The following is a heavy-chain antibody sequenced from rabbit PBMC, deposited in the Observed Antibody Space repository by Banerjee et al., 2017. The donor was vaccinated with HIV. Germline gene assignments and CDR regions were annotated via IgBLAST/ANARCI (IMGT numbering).Heavy chain of an antibody. J-gene: IGHJ4*01. Sequence: QEQLEESGGDLVKPEGSLTLTCTASGFSFSSSYWICWVRQAPGKGLEWIACIDVGKSGSAYFASWAKGRFTVSKTSSTTVTLRMPSLTAADTATYFCARENYTYGGTGYAYATWGSNLWGPGTLVTVS. CDR3: ARENYTYGGTGYAYATWGSNL. V-gene: IGHV1S45*01. CDR1: GFSFSSSYW. D-gene: IGHD6-1*01. CDR2: IDVGKSGSA.